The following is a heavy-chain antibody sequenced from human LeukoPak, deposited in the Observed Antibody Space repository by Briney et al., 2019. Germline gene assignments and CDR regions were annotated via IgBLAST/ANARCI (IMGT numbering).Heavy chain of an antibody. CDR3: ARDRWEAEMATICAFDI. D-gene: IGHD5-24*01. J-gene: IGHJ3*02. CDR1: GGSFSGYY. V-gene: IGHV4-34*01. Sequence: SETLSLTCAVYGGSFSGYYWSWIRQPPGKGLEWIGEINHSGSTNYNPSLKSRVTISVDTSKNQFSLKLSSVTAADTAVYYCARDRWEAEMATICAFDIWGQGTMVTVSS. CDR2: INHSGST.